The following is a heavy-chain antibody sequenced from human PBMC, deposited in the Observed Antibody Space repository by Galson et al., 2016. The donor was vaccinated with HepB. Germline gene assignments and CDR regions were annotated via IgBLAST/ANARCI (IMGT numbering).Heavy chain of an antibody. CDR2: MNPNSGDA. V-gene: IGHV1-8*01. J-gene: IGHJ4*02. CDR1: GYSFTSYD. CDR3: ATDEGNTVL. D-gene: IGHD4-23*01. Sequence: SVKVSCKASGYSFTSYDINWVRQATGQGLEWVGWMNPNSGDAGYAQNLQGRVTMTRNTSTSTAYMELSSLSSEDTAVYYCATDEGNTVLWGQGTLVTVSS.